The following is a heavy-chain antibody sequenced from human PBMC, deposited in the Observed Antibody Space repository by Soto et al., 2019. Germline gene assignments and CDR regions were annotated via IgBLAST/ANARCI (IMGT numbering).Heavy chain of an antibody. V-gene: IGHV3-23*01. CDR1: GLTFGNYG. CDR3: AKTRETLRGVFSDY. D-gene: IGHD3-10*01. J-gene: IGHJ4*02. Sequence: EVQLLESGGRLVQPGGSLRLSCAASGLTFGNYGMTWVRQAPGKGLEWVSGIDGSGGSTFYADSVKGRFTISRDNSKNTLYLQMNSLRAEDTAMYYCAKTRETLRGVFSDYWGQGTLVTVSS. CDR2: IDGSGGST.